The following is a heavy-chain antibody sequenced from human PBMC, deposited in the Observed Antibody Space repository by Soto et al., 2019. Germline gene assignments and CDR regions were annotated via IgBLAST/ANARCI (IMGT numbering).Heavy chain of an antibody. Sequence: ASVKVSCKXSGYTFTGYYIYWVRQAPGQGLEWMGWINPNSGDTNYAQKFQGRVSMTRDMSITTAYMELSSLRSDDKAFYYCARDLSGTAYDALDIWGQGTVVTVSS. CDR2: INPNSGDT. V-gene: IGHV1-2*02. CDR1: GYTFTGYY. CDR3: ARDLSGTAYDALDI. J-gene: IGHJ3*02. D-gene: IGHD5-12*01.